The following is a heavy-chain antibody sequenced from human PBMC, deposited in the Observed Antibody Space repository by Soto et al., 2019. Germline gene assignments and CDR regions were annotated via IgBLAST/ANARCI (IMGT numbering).Heavy chain of an antibody. Sequence: EVQLLESGGGLVQPGGSLRLSCAASGFTFSSYAMRWVRQAPGKGLEWVSAISGSGGSTYYADSVKGRFTISRDNSKYTLYLQRNSLRAEATAGYYGARRGSGSYYDYWGQGTLVTVSS. CDR1: GFTFSSYA. J-gene: IGHJ4*02. D-gene: IGHD1-26*01. CDR2: ISGSGGST. V-gene: IGHV3-23*01. CDR3: ARRGSGSYYDY.